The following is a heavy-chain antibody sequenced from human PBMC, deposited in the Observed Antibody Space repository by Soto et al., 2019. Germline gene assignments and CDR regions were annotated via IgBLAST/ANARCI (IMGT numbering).Heavy chain of an antibody. J-gene: IGHJ5*02. CDR2: IYYSGST. V-gene: IGHV4-31*03. CDR1: GGSISIGGYY. D-gene: IGHD5-18*01. CDR3: AREGRWLKNWFDP. Sequence: SETLSLTCTGSGGSISIGGYYWSWIRQHPGKGLEWIGYIYYSGSTYYNPSLKSRVTISVDTSKNQFSLKLSSVTAADTAVYYFAREGRWLKNWFDPSGQGPLVTVSS.